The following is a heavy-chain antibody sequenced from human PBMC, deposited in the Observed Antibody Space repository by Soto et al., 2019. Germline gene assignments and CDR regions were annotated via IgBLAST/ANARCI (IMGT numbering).Heavy chain of an antibody. J-gene: IGHJ6*02. CDR1: GGTFTSTA. Sequence: QVLLVQSSAEVKKPGSSVKVSCKASGGTFTSTAFSWVRQAPGQGLEWMGGIIPVLGTPNYAQKFQARITVTADASPTTVHMELSSLRSDDTAVYYCASSAGLDHLLNYYGLNVWGQGTTVTVSS. CDR2: IIPVLGTP. V-gene: IGHV1-69*01. CDR3: ASSAGLDHLLNYYGLNV. D-gene: IGHD6-13*01.